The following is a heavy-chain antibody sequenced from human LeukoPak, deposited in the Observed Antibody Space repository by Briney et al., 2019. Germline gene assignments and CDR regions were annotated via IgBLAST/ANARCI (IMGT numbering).Heavy chain of an antibody. J-gene: IGHJ4*02. CDR3: ARIGRLGKFDY. CDR1: GGSISSSYW. V-gene: IGHV4-4*02. Sequence: SGTLSLTCAVSGGSISSSYWWSWIRQPPGKGLEWIGEINHSGSTNYNPSLKSRVTISVDTSKNQFSLKLSSVTAADTAVYYCARIGRLGKFDYWGQGTLVTVSS. CDR2: INHSGST. D-gene: IGHD1-26*01.